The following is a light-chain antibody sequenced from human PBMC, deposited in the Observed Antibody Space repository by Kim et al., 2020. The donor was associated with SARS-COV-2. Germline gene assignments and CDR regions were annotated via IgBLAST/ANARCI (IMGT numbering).Light chain of an antibody. CDR1: ESVSGY. CDR2: ETF. J-gene: IGKJ2*01. Sequence: SLSPGEGATLSCRASESVSGYLAWYQQKPGQAPRLLISETFSRAAGIPDRFSGSGSGTDFTLTISRLEPEDFAVYYCQQHGSSPKTFGQGTKLEI. V-gene: IGKV3-20*01. CDR3: QQHGSSPKT.